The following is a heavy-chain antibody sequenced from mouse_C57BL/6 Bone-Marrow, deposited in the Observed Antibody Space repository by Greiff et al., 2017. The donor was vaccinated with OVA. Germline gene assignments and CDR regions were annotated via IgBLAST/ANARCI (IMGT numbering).Heavy chain of an antibody. J-gene: IGHJ2*01. CDR3: ARKWFPYYFDY. D-gene: IGHD2-2*01. CDR2: IYPGGGYT. CDR1: GYTFTNYW. V-gene: IGHV1-63*01. Sequence: VKLQQSGAELVRPGTSVKMSCKASGYTFTNYWIGWAKQRPGHGLEWIGDIYPGGGYTNYNEKFKGKATLTADKSSSTAYMQFSSLTSEDSAIYYCARKWFPYYFDYWGQGTTLTVSS.